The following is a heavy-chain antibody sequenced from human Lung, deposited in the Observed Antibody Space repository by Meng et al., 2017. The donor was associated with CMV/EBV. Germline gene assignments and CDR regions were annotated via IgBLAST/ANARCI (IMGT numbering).Heavy chain of an antibody. Sequence: SCAASGFTFSSYAMSWVRQAPGKGLEWVSAISGSGGSTYYADSVKGRFTISRDNSKNTLYLQMNSLRAEDTAVYYCAKVRSLGYYYYGMDVWGQGTTVTVSS. V-gene: IGHV3-23*01. D-gene: IGHD3-16*02. CDR3: AKVRSLGYYYYGMDV. CDR1: GFTFSSYA. CDR2: ISGSGGST. J-gene: IGHJ6*02.